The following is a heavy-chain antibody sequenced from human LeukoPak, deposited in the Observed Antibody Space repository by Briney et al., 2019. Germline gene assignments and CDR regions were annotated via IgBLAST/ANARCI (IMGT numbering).Heavy chain of an antibody. J-gene: IGHJ6*02. CDR3: ARLRTGPKAYYHGMDV. Sequence: SETLSLTCTVSGGSISSYYWSWIRQPPGKGLEWIGYIYYSGSTNYNPSLKSRVTISVDTSKNQFSLKLSSVTAADTAVYYCARLRTGPKAYYHGMDVWGQGTTVTVSS. CDR2: IYYSGST. CDR1: GGSISSYY. V-gene: IGHV4-59*08.